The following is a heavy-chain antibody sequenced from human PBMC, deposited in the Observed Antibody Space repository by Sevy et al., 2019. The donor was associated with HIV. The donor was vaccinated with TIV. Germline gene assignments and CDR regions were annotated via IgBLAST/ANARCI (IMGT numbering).Heavy chain of an antibody. J-gene: IGHJ6*02. CDR1: GFTFKNYW. D-gene: IGHD3-10*01. Sequence: GRSLRLSCAGSGFTFKNYWVTWVRQAPGKGLEWVANIKPDGSERNHVDSVRGRFTISRDNAKNSLYLQMGSLRAVDTAVYYCARGPQDYGSQSYYHPPYALEVLGQGTTVTVSS. CDR3: ARGPQDYGSQSYYHPPYALEV. CDR2: IKPDGSER. V-gene: IGHV3-7*03.